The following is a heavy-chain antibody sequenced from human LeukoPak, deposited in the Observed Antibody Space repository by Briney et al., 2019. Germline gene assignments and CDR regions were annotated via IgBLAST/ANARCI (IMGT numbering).Heavy chain of an antibody. Sequence: SVKASCKASGGTFSSYAISWVRQAPGQGLEWMGGIIPIFGTANYAQKFQGRVTITADKSTSTAYMELSSLRSEDTAVYYCARDSYGPYNWFDPWGQGTLVTVSS. CDR1: GGTFSSYA. CDR2: IIPIFGTA. V-gene: IGHV1-69*06. CDR3: ARDSYGPYNWFDP. J-gene: IGHJ5*02. D-gene: IGHD5-18*01.